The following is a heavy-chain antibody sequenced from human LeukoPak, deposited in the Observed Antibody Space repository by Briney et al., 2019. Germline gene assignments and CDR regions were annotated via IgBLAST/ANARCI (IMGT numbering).Heavy chain of an antibody. CDR1: GGSISSGDYY. V-gene: IGHV4-30-4*08. D-gene: IGHD2-2*03. CDR3: ARGLGYCSSTSCHFYWFDP. J-gene: IGHJ5*02. Sequence: PSETLSLTCTVSGGSISSGDYYWSWIRQPPGKGLEWIGYIYYSGSTYYNPSLKSRVTISVDTSKNQFSLKLSSVTAADTAVYYCARGLGYCSSTSCHFYWFDPWGQGTLVTVSS. CDR2: IYYSGST.